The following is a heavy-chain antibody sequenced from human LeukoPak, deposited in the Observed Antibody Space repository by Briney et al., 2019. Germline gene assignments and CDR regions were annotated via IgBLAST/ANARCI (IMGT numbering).Heavy chain of an antibody. CDR3: ARGSSSNWNILDY. Sequence: SETLSLTCTVSGGSISSYYWTWIRQPAGKGLEWIGRIYASGSTNYNPSLKSRISTSVDTSKNQFSPKLSSVTAADTAVYYRARGSSSNWNILDYWGQGTLVTVSS. V-gene: IGHV4-4*07. D-gene: IGHD6-13*01. J-gene: IGHJ4*02. CDR1: GGSISSYY. CDR2: IYASGST.